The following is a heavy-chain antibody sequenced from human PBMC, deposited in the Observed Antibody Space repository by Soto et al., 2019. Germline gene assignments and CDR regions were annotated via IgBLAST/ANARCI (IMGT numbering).Heavy chain of an antibody. CDR3: ARTVSGGSYYFDY. J-gene: IGHJ4*02. CDR1: GGSISSGDYY. V-gene: IGHV4-30-4*01. D-gene: IGHD3-16*01. CDR2: IYYSGST. Sequence: SETLSLTCTVSGGSISSGDYYWSWIRQPPGKGLEWIGYIYYSGSTYYNPSLKSRVTISVDTSKNQFSLELSSVTAADTAVYYCARTVSGGSYYFDYWGQGTLVTVSS.